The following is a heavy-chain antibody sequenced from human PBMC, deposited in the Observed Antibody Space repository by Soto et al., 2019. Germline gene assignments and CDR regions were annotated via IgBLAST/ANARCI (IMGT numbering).Heavy chain of an antibody. CDR1: GGSFSGFY. CDR3: ATGSRSSTSDAFDI. V-gene: IGHV4-34*01. Sequence: SETLSLTCAVYGGSFSGFYWSWIRQTPGKGLEWIGEINDSGTINYNPSLKNRVTISIDTSKNQFSLKLNSVTAADTAVYYCATGSRSSTSDAFDIWDRGTMVTVSS. D-gene: IGHD2-15*01. CDR2: INDSGTI. J-gene: IGHJ3*02.